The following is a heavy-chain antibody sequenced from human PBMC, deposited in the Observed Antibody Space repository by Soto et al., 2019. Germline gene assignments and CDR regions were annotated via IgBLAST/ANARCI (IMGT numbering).Heavy chain of an antibody. J-gene: IGHJ3*02. Sequence: SETLSLTCIVSGASVSSNSYYWTWIRQPPGKGLEWIGYTDYSGSTKYNPSLKSRATISVDTSNNQFSLRVSSVTAADTALYYCARHDYYHRTFDIWGQGTLVTVSS. V-gene: IGHV4-61*01. CDR2: TDYSGST. CDR3: ARHDYYHRTFDI. D-gene: IGHD3-9*01. CDR1: GASVSSNSYY.